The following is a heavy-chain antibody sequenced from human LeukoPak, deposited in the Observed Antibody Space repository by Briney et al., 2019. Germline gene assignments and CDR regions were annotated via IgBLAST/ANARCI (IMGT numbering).Heavy chain of an antibody. CDR3: ARDRPPYYYDSSGLNDDAFDI. J-gene: IGHJ3*02. Sequence: PGGSLRLSCAASGFTFSSYAMHWVRQAPGKGLEWVAVISYDGSNKYYADSVKGRFTISRDNSKNTLYLQMNSLRAEDTAVYYCARDRPPYYYDSSGLNDDAFDIWGQGTMVTVSS. CDR2: ISYDGSNK. V-gene: IGHV3-30-3*01. CDR1: GFTFSSYA. D-gene: IGHD3-22*01.